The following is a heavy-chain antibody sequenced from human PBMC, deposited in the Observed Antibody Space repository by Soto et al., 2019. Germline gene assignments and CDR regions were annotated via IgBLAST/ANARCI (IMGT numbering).Heavy chain of an antibody. CDR2: IYYSGST. CDR3: ARDLDPQGFDY. J-gene: IGHJ4*02. CDR1: CGSISSYY. D-gene: IGHD1-1*01. V-gene: IGHV4-59*01. Sequence: SETLSLTCTVSCGSISSYYWSWIRQPPGKGLEWIGYIYYSGSTNYNPSLKSRVTISVDTSKNQFSLKLSSVTAADTAVYYCARDLDPQGFDYWGQGTLVTVSS.